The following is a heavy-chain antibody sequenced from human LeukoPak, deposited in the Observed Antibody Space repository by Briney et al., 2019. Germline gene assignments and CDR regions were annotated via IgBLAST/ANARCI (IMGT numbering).Heavy chain of an antibody. CDR3: ARDYGGSSPFDY. J-gene: IGHJ4*02. CDR1: GFTFSSYE. D-gene: IGHD4-23*01. CDR2: ISSSGSTI. Sequence: GGSLRLSCAPSGFTFSSYEMHWVRQAPGKGLEWVSYISSSGSTIYYADSVKGRFTISRDDAKNSLYLQMNSLRAEDTAVYYCARDYGGSSPFDYWGQGTLVTVSS. V-gene: IGHV3-48*03.